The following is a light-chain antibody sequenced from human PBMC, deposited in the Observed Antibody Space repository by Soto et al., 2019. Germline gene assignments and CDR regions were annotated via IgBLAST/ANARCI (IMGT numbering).Light chain of an antibody. CDR1: QSISSY. CDR3: QQYYSYSWT. J-gene: IGKJ1*01. CDR2: AAS. Sequence: DIQMTQSPSSLSASVGDRVTITCRASQSISSYLNWYQQKPGKAPKLLIYAASTLQSGVPSRFSGSGSGTDFTLTISCLQSEDFATYYCQQYYSYSWTFGQGTKV. V-gene: IGKV1-39*01.